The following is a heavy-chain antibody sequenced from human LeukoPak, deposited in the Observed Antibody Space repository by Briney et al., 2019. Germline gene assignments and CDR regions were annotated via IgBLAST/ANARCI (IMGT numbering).Heavy chain of an antibody. Sequence: GGSLRLSCSTSGFRFADFPMAWVRQAPGKGLEWVGYIRAKAYGGTAEYGPSVKGRFFVSRDDAKGIAYLQMNSLKSEDTAVYYCTRGSGRLGYWGQGTLVSVSP. V-gene: IGHV3-49*04. CDR2: IRAKAYGGTA. CDR1: GFRFADFP. CDR3: TRGSGRLGY. D-gene: IGHD1-26*01. J-gene: IGHJ4*02.